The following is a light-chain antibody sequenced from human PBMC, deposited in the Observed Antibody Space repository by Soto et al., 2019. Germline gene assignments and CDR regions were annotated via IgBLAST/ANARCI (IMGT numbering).Light chain of an antibody. CDR1: QGISSY. CDR3: QQLHSYPLT. CDR2: AAS. J-gene: IGKJ4*01. Sequence: DIPLTQSPSFLSASVGDRVTITCRASQGISSYLAWYQQKPGKAPKLLIYAASTLQSGVPSRFSGSGSGTEFTLTISSLQPEDFATYSCQQLHSYPLTFGGGTKVEIK. V-gene: IGKV1-9*01.